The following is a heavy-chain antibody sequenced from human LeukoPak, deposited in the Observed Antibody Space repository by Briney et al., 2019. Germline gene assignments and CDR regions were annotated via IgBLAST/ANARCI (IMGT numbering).Heavy chain of an antibody. D-gene: IGHD4-17*01. V-gene: IGHV4-59*01. J-gene: IGHJ4*02. CDR1: GGSISSYY. CDR3: ARHYNYGDRFDY. CDR2: ISYSGGT. Sequence: SETLSLTYTVSGGSISSYYWSWIRQPPGKGLEWIGYISYSGGTNYNPSLKSRLTISRDTSKNQFSLKLSSVTAADTAVYYCARHYNYGDRFDYWGQGTLVTVSS.